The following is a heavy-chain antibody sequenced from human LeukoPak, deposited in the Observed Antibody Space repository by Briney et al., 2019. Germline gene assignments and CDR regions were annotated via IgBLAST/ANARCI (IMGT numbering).Heavy chain of an antibody. V-gene: IGHV3-74*01. D-gene: IGHD2-2*01. CDR3: ARGRLTSSRYYFDY. J-gene: IGHJ4*02. CDR2: ISTDGSSN. CDR1: GFTFSGYW. Sequence: PGGSLRLSCAASGFTFSGYWMHWVRQAPGKGLVWVSRISTDGSSNTYADSVKGRFTISRDNAKNTLYLKMNSLRAEDTAVYYCARGRLTSSRYYFDYWGQGTLVTVSS.